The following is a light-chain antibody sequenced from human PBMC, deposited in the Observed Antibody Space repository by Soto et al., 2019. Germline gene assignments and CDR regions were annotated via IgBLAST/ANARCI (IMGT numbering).Light chain of an antibody. V-gene: IGKV4-1*01. J-gene: IGKJ1*01. CDR1: QSVFYSTSNKNY. CDR2: WAS. CDR3: QQNDNRKT. Sequence: DIVMTQSPDSLAVSLGERATINCKSSQSVFYSTSNKNYLAWYQQKPGQPPKLLIHWASTRESGVPDRFSGRGSGTDVTLTISSLQAEEVAVYYCQQNDNRKTFGQGTKVEIK.